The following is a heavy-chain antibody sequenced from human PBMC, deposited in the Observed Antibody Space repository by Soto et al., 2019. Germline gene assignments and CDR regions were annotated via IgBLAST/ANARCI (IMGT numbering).Heavy chain of an antibody. Sequence: EVQLVESGGGLVQPGRSLRLSCAASGFTFDDYAMHWVRQAPGKGLEGGSGISWNSGSIGYADSVKGRFTISRDNAKNSLYLQMNSLRAEDTALYYCAKGYQLLSYYYYGMDVWGQGTTVTVSS. V-gene: IGHV3-9*01. CDR3: AKGYQLLSYYYYGMDV. J-gene: IGHJ6*02. D-gene: IGHD2-2*01. CDR1: GFTFDDYA. CDR2: ISWNSGSI.